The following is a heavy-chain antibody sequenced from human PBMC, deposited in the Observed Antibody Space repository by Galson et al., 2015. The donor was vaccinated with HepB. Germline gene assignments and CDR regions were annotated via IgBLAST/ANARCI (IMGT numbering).Heavy chain of an antibody. CDR3: AKSRLERWELRDAFDV. V-gene: IGHV3-23*01. CDR1: GFTFSSYA. Sequence: SLRLSCAASGFTFSSYAMSWVRQAPGKGLEWVSAISGSGGSTYYADSVKGRFTISRDNSKNTLYLQMNSLRAEDTAVYYCAKSRLERWELRDAFDVCGQGTMVTVSS. D-gene: IGHD1-26*01. J-gene: IGHJ3*01. CDR2: ISGSGGST.